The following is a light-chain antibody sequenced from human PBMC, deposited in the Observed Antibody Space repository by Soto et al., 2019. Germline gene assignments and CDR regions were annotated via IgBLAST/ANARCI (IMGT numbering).Light chain of an antibody. J-gene: IGLJ1*01. CDR1: SSDVGGYNY. V-gene: IGLV2-14*01. CDR2: EVS. Sequence: QSALTQPASESGSPGQSITISCTGTSSDVGGYNYVSWYQQHPGTAPKLMIYEVSNRPSGVSNRFSGSKSDNTASLTISGLQAEDEADYYCSSYTGSSTIFGTGIKVTVL. CDR3: SSYTGSSTI.